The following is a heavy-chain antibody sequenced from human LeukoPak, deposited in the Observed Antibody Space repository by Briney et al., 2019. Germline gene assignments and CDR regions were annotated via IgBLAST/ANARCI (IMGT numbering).Heavy chain of an antibody. CDR3: ARDQRLLYYYYYMDV. V-gene: IGHV1-18*01. CDR1: GYTFTSYG. Sequence: ASVKVSCKASGYTFTSYGISWARQAPGQGLEWMGWISAYNGNTNYAQKLQGRVTMTTDTSTSTAYMELSRLRSDDTAVYYCARDQRLLYYYYYMDVWGKGTTVTVSS. J-gene: IGHJ6*03. CDR2: ISAYNGNT. D-gene: IGHD6-25*01.